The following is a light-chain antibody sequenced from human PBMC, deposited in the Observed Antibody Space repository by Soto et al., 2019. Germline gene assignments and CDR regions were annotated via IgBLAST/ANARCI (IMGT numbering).Light chain of an antibody. V-gene: IGLV2-23*01. Sequence: QSALTQPASVSGSPGQSITISCTGTSRNVGSYKFVFWYQQHPGKAPKLMIYEGAKRPSGASNRFSVSKSGNTASLTISGLQAEDEADYYCCSYTTNGTVVFGGGTKLTVL. CDR2: EGA. J-gene: IGLJ2*01. CDR3: CSYTTNGTVV. CDR1: SRNVGSYKF.